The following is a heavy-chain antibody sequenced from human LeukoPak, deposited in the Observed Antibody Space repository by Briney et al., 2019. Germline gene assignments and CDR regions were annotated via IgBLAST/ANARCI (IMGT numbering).Heavy chain of an antibody. Sequence: GGSLRLSCAASGFTFDDYAMHWVRQAPGKGLEWVSGISWNSGSIGYADSVKGRFTISRDNAKNSLYLQMNSLRAEDTALYYCAEGVFTAGNYMDVWGKGTTVTISS. V-gene: IGHV3-9*01. J-gene: IGHJ6*03. CDR2: ISWNSGSI. D-gene: IGHD5/OR15-5a*01. CDR1: GFTFDDYA. CDR3: AEGVFTAGNYMDV.